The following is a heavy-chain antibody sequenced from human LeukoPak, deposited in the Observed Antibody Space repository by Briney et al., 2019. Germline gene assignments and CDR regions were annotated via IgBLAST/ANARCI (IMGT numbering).Heavy chain of an antibody. CDR3: ARDRDYGSGIFDY. Sequence: ASVKVSCKASGYTFTGHYMHWVRQAPGQGLEWMGWINPNSGGTNYAQKFQGRVTMTRDTSISTAYMELNRLRSDDTAVYYCARDRDYGSGIFDYWGQGTPVTVSS. J-gene: IGHJ4*02. D-gene: IGHD3-10*01. CDR1: GYTFTGHY. CDR2: INPNSGGT. V-gene: IGHV1-2*02.